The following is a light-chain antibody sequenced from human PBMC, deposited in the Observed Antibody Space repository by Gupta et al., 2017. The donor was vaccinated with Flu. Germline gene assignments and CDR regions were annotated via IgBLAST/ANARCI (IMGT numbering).Light chain of an antibody. CDR1: SSDY. V-gene: IGLV2-8*01. CDR2: EVN. CDR3: GSDVGGNLYV. J-gene: IGLJ1*01. Sequence: QSALTQPPSASGSPGQSVSIPCTGTSSDYVSWYQQHPGKAPKVMIYEVNKRPSGVPDRFSGSKSGNTASLTVSGLQAEDEADYYYGSDVGGNLYVFGAGTKVTVL.